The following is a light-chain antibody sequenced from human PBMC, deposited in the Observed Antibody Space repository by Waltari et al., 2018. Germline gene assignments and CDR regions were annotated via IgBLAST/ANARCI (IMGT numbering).Light chain of an antibody. CDR2: KDT. Sequence: SFALTQPPSVSVSPGQTARLHCSSEELSKNYAYCYQQKPGQSPVLVIYKDTERPSGIPERLSGSSSGTTVTLTISGVQAEDEADYFCQSADGTTNSVVFGGGTKLTVL. J-gene: IGLJ2*01. CDR3: QSADGTTNSVV. CDR1: ELSKNY. V-gene: IGLV3-25*03.